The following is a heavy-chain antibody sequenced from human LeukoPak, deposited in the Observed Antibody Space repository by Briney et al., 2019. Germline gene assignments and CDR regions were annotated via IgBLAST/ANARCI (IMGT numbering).Heavy chain of an antibody. CDR3: AREEGGAGLYGFDI. D-gene: IGHD1-26*01. CDR2: ISSSSDYI. CDR1: GFTFSSYS. V-gene: IGHV3-21*01. Sequence: HGGSLRLSCAASGFTFSSYSMNWVRQAPGKGLEWVSSISSSSDYIYYADSLKGRFTISRDNAKNSLYLQMNSLRAEDTAVYYCAREEGGAGLYGFDIWGQGTMVTVSS. J-gene: IGHJ3*02.